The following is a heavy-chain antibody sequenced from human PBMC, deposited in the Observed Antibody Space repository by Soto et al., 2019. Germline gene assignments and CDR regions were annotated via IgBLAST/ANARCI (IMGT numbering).Heavy chain of an antibody. J-gene: IGHJ3*02. Sequence: ASVNVSCKVSGYTLTELSMHWVRQAPGKGLEWMGGFDPEDGETIYAQKFQGRVTMTEDTSTDTAYMELSSLRSEDTAVYYCATARPYDSSGYYFGAFDIWGQGTMVTVSS. V-gene: IGHV1-24*01. CDR1: GYTLTELS. D-gene: IGHD3-22*01. CDR2: FDPEDGET. CDR3: ATARPYDSSGYYFGAFDI.